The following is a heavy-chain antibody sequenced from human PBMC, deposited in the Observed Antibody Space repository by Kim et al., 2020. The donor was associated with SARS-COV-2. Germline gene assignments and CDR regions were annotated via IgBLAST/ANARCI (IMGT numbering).Heavy chain of an antibody. V-gene: IGHV1-69*13. CDR3: ARDTYYGSGSYHFTFDY. CDR2: IIPIFGTA. CDR1: GGTFSSYA. Sequence: SVKVSCKASGGTFSSYAISWVRQAPGQGLEWMGGIIPIFGTANYAQKFQGRVTITADESTSTAYMELSSLRSEDTAVYYCARDTYYGSGSYHFTFDYWGQGTLVTVSS. D-gene: IGHD3-10*01. J-gene: IGHJ4*02.